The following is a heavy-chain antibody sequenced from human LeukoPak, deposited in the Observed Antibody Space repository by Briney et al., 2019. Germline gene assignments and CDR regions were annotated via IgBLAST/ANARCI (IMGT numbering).Heavy chain of an antibody. V-gene: IGHV1-69*13. J-gene: IGHJ5*02. CDR2: IIPIFGTA. CDR3: ARDESLNENWFDP. CDR1: GGTFSSYA. Sequence: ASVKVSCKASGGTFSSYAISWVRQAPGQGLEWMGGIIPIFGTANYAQKFQVRVTITADESTSTAYMELSSLRSEDTAVYYCARDESLNENWFDPWGQGTLVTVSS.